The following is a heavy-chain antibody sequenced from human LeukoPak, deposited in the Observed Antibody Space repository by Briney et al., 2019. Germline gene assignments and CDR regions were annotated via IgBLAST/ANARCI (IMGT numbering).Heavy chain of an antibody. Sequence: ASVKVSCKASGYTFTGYYMHWVRQAPGQGLEWMGWISAYNGNTNYAQKLQGRVTMTTDTSTSTAYMELRSLRSDDTAVYYCARDSGGGFKYYYGMDVWGQGTTVTVSS. V-gene: IGHV1-18*04. CDR1: GYTFTGYY. CDR3: ARDSGGGFKYYYGMDV. J-gene: IGHJ6*02. CDR2: ISAYNGNT. D-gene: IGHD2-15*01.